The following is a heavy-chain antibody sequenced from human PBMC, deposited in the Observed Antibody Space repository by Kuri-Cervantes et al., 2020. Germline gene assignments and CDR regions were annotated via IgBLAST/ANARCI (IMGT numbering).Heavy chain of an antibody. V-gene: IGHV4-61*01. D-gene: IGHD4-17*01. CDR2: IYYSGST. CDR3: ARDTIDYGFGSGY. Sequence: SETLSLTCTVSGGSVSSGSYYWSWIRQPPGKGLEWIGYIYYSGSTNYNPSLKSRVTISVDTSKNQFSLKLSSVTAADTAVYYCARDTIDYGFGSGYWGQGTLVTVSS. CDR1: GGSVSSGSYY. J-gene: IGHJ4*02.